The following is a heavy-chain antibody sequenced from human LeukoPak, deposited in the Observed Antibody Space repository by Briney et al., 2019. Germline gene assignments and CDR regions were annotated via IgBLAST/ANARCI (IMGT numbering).Heavy chain of an antibody. CDR2: IYPGDSDT. CDR1: GYSVTSYW. Sequence: GESLKISCKCSGYSVTSYWIGWVRQMPGKGLEWMGIIYPGDSDTRYSPSFQGQVTISADKSISTAYLQWSSLKASDTAIYYCAKIDRQYCSRSSCYALDYWGQGTQVTVSS. J-gene: IGHJ4*02. D-gene: IGHD2-2*01. CDR3: AKIDRQYCSRSSCYALDY. V-gene: IGHV5-51*01.